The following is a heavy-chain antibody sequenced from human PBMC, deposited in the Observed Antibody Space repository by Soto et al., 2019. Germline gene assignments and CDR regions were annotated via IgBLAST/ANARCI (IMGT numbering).Heavy chain of an antibody. V-gene: IGHV4-34*01. Sequence: SETLSLTCTVSGGSFTGHFWSWVRQPPGKGLEWIGEVSHSGNTKYYPSLRSRVTLSVHSSKNQISLALASVTAADMAVYYCARAKFESTGWHHFDILGQGTLVTVSS. J-gene: IGHJ4*02. CDR2: VSHSGNT. CDR1: GGSFTGHF. CDR3: ARAKFESTGWHHFDI. D-gene: IGHD7-27*01.